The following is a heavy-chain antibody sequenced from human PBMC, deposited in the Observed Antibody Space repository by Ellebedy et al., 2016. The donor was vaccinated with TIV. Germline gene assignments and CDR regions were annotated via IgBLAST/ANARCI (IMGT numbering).Heavy chain of an antibody. CDR3: LIQLAVAGYVDY. CDR1: GYSFTGHY. CDR2: INPDSGDT. V-gene: IGHV1-2*04. Sequence: AASVKVSCKASGYSFTGHYMHWARQAPGQGLEWMGWINPDSGDTNYAQKFQGWVTLTRDTSISTAYLELRSLRSDDTAVYYCLIQLAVAGYVDYWGQGTLVTVSS. J-gene: IGHJ4*02. D-gene: IGHD6-19*01.